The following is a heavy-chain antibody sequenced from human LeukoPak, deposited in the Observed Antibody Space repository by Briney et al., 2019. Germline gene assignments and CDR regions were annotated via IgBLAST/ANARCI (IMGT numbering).Heavy chain of an antibody. V-gene: IGHV3-30*03. D-gene: IGHD6-19*01. CDR2: ISYDGSNK. J-gene: IGHJ3*02. Sequence: GGSLRLSCAASGFTFSNYGIHWVRQAPGKGLEWVAVISYDGSNKYYADSVKGRFTISRDNSKNTLYLQMNSLRAEDTAVYYCVRGGSGWYGDAFDIWGQGTMVTVSS. CDR3: VRGGSGWYGDAFDI. CDR1: GFTFSNYG.